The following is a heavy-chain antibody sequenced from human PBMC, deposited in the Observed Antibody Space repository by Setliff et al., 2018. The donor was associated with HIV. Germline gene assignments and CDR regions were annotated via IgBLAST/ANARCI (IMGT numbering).Heavy chain of an antibody. CDR2: ISDTGNIV. V-gene: IGHV3-48*01. D-gene: IGHD2-2*01. J-gene: IGHJ1*01. CDR3: ARSAQDCSSTRCFPDKYFQH. Sequence: GGSLRLSCAASGFTFSTYWMSWVRQAPGKGLEWVAYISDTGNIVYYADSVRGRFTISRDDARISLYLQMNSLRVEDTAVYFCARSAQDCSSTRCFPDKYFQHWGRGTLVTVSS. CDR1: GFTFSTYW.